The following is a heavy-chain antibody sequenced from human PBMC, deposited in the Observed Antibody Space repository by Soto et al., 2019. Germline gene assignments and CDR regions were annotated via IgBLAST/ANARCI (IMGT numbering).Heavy chain of an antibody. V-gene: IGHV4-31*03. D-gene: IGHD2-15*01. J-gene: IGHJ1*01. Sequence: QVQLQESGPGLVKPSQTLSLTCTVSGGSISSGGYYWSWIRQHPGKGLEWIGYIYYSGSTYYNPSLKSRVTISVDTSKSQFSLKLSSVTAADTAVYYCAREGKGYCSGGSCYSAEYFQHWGQGTLVTVSS. CDR1: GGSISSGGYY. CDR3: AREGKGYCSGGSCYSAEYFQH. CDR2: IYYSGST.